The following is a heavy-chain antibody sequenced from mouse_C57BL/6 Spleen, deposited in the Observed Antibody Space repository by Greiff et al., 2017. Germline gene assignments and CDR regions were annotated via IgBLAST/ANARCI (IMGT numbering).Heavy chain of an antibody. CDR2: IHPSDSDT. V-gene: IGHV1-74*01. CDR1: GYSFTSYW. CDR3: AIGRPYAMDY. Sequence: QVQLQQPGAELVKPGASVKVSCKASGYSFTSYWMHWVKQRPGQGLEWLGRIHPSDSDTNYNQKFKGKATLTVDKSSSTAYMQLNSLTSEDSAVYYCAIGRPYAMDYWGQGTSVTVSS. J-gene: IGHJ4*01.